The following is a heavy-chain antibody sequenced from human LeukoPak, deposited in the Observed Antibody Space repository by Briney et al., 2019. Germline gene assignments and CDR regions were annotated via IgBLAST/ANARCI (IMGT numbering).Heavy chain of an antibody. CDR1: GFTLSNSW. Sequence: GGSLRLSCAVSGFTLSNSWMHWVRQAPGKGLVWVARTNGDGNDISYADSVKGRFSISRDNAKNTLYLQMNSLRAEDTAVYYCARDGSYYDILTGLYYYYGMDVWGQGTTVTVSS. CDR3: ARDGSYYDILTGLYYYYGMDV. J-gene: IGHJ6*02. V-gene: IGHV3-74*01. D-gene: IGHD3-9*01. CDR2: TNGDGNDI.